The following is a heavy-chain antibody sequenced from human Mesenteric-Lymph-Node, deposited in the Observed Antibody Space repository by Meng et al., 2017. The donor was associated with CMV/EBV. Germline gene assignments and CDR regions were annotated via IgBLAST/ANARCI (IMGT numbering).Heavy chain of an antibody. CDR2: ISSTGSYI. CDR3: AKSVTEAGTWFDP. Sequence: GESLKISCAASGFTFSSHSMNWVRQAPGKGLEWVSSISSTGSYIYYADSVKGRFTISRDNAQNSLYLQMNSLRAEDAAVYYCAKSVTEAGTWFDPWGQGTLVTVSS. J-gene: IGHJ5*02. CDR1: GFTFSSHS. V-gene: IGHV3-21*01. D-gene: IGHD1-20*01.